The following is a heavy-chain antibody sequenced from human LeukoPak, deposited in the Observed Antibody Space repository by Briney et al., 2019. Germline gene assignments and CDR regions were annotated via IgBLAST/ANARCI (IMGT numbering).Heavy chain of an antibody. CDR2: IYRGGDT. D-gene: IGHD6-19*01. CDR3: ARSLDSSGSHPKNYLGY. V-gene: IGHV3-53*01. CDR1: GFTVSSYY. Sequence: TGGSLRLSCAASGFTVSSYYMSWVRQAPDKRLEWVSVIYRGGDTYYGDSVKGRFTISRDTSKNTLYLQMNSLRVEDTAVYFCARSLDSSGSHPKNYLGYWGHGTLVTVSS. J-gene: IGHJ4*01.